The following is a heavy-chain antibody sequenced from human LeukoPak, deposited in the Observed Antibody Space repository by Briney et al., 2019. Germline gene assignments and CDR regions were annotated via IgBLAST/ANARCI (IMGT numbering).Heavy chain of an antibody. CDR3: ASGIRYSSGWYLDYFDY. Sequence: GGSLRLSCAASGFTFSSYSMNWVRRAPGKGLEWVSYISSSSSTIYYADSVKGRFTISRDNAKNSLYLQMNSLRAEDTAVYYCASGIRYSSGWYLDYFDYWGQGTLVTVSS. CDR1: GFTFSSYS. CDR2: ISSSSSTI. J-gene: IGHJ4*02. V-gene: IGHV3-48*01. D-gene: IGHD6-19*01.